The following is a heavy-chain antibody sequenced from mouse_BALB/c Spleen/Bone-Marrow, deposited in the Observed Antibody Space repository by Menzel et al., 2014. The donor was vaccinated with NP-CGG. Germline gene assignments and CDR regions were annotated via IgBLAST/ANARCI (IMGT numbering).Heavy chain of an antibody. V-gene: IGHV5-4*02. Sequence: EVQRVESGGGLVKPGGSLKLSCAASGFTFSDYYMYWVRQTPEKRLEWVATISDGGSYTYYPDSVKGRFTNSRDNAKNNLYLQMSSLKSEDTAMYYCARGGGNYEGAWFAYWGQGTLVTVSA. J-gene: IGHJ3*01. D-gene: IGHD2-1*01. CDR1: GFTFSDYY. CDR3: ARGGGNYEGAWFAY. CDR2: ISDGGSYT.